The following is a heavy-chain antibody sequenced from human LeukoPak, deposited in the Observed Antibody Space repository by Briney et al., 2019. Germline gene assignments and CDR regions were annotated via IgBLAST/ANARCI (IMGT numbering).Heavy chain of an antibody. D-gene: IGHD3-22*01. Sequence: SETLSLTCVVYGGAFSDYYWSWIRQPPGKGLEWIGEINHSGSTNYNPSLKSRVTISVDTSKNQFSLKLSSVTAADTAVYYCARAWYYYDSSGYYPFDYWGQGTLVTVSS. CDR3: ARAWYYYDSSGYYPFDY. V-gene: IGHV4-34*01. J-gene: IGHJ4*02. CDR2: INHSGST. CDR1: GGAFSDYY.